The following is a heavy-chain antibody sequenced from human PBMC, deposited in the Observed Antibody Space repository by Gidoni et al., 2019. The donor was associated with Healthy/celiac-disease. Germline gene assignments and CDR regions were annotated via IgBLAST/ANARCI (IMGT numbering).Heavy chain of an antibody. CDR1: GYTFTSYG. D-gene: IGHD6-13*01. J-gene: IGHJ1*01. Sequence: QVHLVQSGVEVKKPGASVKVSCKASGYTFTSYGISWVRQAPGQGLEWMGWISAHNGNTNYAQKFQGRVTMTTDTSTSTVYMELRSLRSDDTAVYYCARDGYSSSSEYFQHWGQGTLVTVSS. CDR3: ARDGYSSSSEYFQH. CDR2: ISAHNGNT. V-gene: IGHV1-18*01.